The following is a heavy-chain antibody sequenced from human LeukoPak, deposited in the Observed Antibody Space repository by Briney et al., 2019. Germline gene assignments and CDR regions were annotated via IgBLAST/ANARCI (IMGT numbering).Heavy chain of an antibody. V-gene: IGHV1-18*01. J-gene: IGHJ5*02. CDR3: ARGGLVVVVAATPSTTPGLLHWLDP. CDR2: ISAYNGNT. D-gene: IGHD2-15*01. CDR1: GYTFTSYG. Sequence: GASVKGSCKASGYTFTSYGISWVRQAPGQGLEWMGWISAYNGNTKYAQKVLGRVTMTTDTSTSTAYVELRSLRSDDTAVYYCARGGLVVVVAATPSTTPGLLHWLDPWGQGTLVSVSS.